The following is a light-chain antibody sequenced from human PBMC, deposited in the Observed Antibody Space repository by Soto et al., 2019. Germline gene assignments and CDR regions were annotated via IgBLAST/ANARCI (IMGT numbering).Light chain of an antibody. V-gene: IGKV3-20*01. J-gene: IGKJ4*01. CDR1: QRVSSDY. CDR2: GAS. CDR3: QQYGSSPLT. Sequence: EIVLTQSPGTLSLSPGERATLSCRASQRVSSDYLACYQQKPGQAPKLLIYGASTRATGIPDRFSGSGTVTDFTLTISRLEPEDFAVYYCQQYGSSPLTFGGGTKVEIK.